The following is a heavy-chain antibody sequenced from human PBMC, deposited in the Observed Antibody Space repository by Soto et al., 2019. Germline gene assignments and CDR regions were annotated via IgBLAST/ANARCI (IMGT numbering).Heavy chain of an antibody. Sequence: QVQLVQSGAEVKKPGASVKVSCKASGYTFTSYVISWVRQAPGQGLEWMGWISAYNGNTNYAQKLQGRGTMTTDTSTSTAYMELRSLRSADTAVYSCARIGGNYYGSGSSPRQYDDYGMAVWGQGTTVTVSS. J-gene: IGHJ6*02. D-gene: IGHD3-10*01. CDR2: ISAYNGNT. V-gene: IGHV1-18*01. CDR1: GYTFTSYV. CDR3: ARIGGNYYGSGSSPRQYDDYGMAV.